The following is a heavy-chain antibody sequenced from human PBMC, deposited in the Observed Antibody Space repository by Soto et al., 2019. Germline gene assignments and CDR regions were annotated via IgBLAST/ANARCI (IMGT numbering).Heavy chain of an antibody. D-gene: IGHD2-2*01. CDR3: ARADIVVVPAAPGGYYYGMDV. CDR1: GYTFTGYY. J-gene: IGHJ6*02. CDR2: INPNSGGT. V-gene: IGHV1-2*02. Sequence: ASVKVSCKASGYTFTGYYMHWVRQAPGQGLEWMGWINPNSGGTNYAQKFQGRVTMTRDTSISTAYMELSRLRSDDTAVYYCARADIVVVPAAPGGYYYGMDVWGQGTTVTVSS.